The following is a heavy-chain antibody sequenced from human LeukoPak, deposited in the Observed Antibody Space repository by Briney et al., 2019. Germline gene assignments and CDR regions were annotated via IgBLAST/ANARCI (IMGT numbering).Heavy chain of an antibody. CDR2: INSDGSST. V-gene: IGHV3-74*01. CDR3: ARDPHSRHHPYYYMDV. CDR1: GFTFNSYW. D-gene: IGHD1-14*01. Sequence: PGGSLRLSCAASGFTFNSYWMHWVRQAPGKGLVWVSRINSDGSSTSYADSVKGRFTISRDNAKNTLYLQMNSLRAEDTAVYYCARDPHSRHHPYYYMDVWGKGTTVTVSS. J-gene: IGHJ6*03.